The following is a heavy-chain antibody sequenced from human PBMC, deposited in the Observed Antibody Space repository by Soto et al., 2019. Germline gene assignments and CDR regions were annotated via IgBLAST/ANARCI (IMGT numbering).Heavy chain of an antibody. V-gene: IGHV3-66*01. D-gene: IGHD6-19*01. Sequence: GGSLRLSCVASGFTVSSNYMSWVRQAPGKGLEWVSVIYSGGSTYYADSVKGRFTISRDNSKNTLYLQMNSLRAEDTAVYYCARGGGIAVADYNWFDPWGQGTLVTVSS. J-gene: IGHJ5*02. CDR1: GFTVSSNY. CDR2: IYSGGST. CDR3: ARGGGIAVADYNWFDP.